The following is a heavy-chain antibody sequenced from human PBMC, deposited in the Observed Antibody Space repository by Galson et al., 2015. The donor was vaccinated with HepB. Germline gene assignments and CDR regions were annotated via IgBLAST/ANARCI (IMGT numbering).Heavy chain of an antibody. CDR2: INGRGSTR. Sequence: SLRLSCAGSGFIFRHHAMAWIRQAPGTGLEWVSGINGRGSTRSYSDAVKGRFSISRDNSKAPVFLQMDNLRAEDTAVYYCVKEGSWFGGDWFDPWGQGALVTVS. CDR1: GFIFRHHA. V-gene: IGHV3-23*01. CDR3: VKEGSWFGGDWFDP. J-gene: IGHJ5*02. D-gene: IGHD3-16*01.